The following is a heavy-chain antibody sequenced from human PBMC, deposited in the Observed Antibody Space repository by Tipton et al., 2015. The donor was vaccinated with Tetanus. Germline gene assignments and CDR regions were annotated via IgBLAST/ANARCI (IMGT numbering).Heavy chain of an antibody. J-gene: IGHJ4*02. CDR1: GGSISSYY. CDR2: IYTSGST. Sequence: TLSLTCTVSGGSISSYYWSWIRQPAGKGLEWIGHIYTSGSTNYNPSLKSRVTMSVDTSKNQFSLKLSSVTAADTAVYYCARHTNFWSGYYIVYWGQGTLVTVSS. D-gene: IGHD3-3*01. V-gene: IGHV4-4*07. CDR3: ARHTNFWSGYYIVY.